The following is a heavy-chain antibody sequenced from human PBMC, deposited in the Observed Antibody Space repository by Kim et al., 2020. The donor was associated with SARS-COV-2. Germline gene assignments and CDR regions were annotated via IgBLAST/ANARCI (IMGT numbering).Heavy chain of an antibody. D-gene: IGHD2-2*01. Sequence: ASVKVSCKASGYTFTSYGISWVRQAPGQGLEWMGWISAYNGNTNYAQKLQGRVTMTTDTSTSTAYMELRSLRSDDTAVYYCARAYCSSTSCYQTDYWGQGALGTVSS. CDR1: GYTFTSYG. CDR3: ARAYCSSTSCYQTDY. J-gene: IGHJ4*02. V-gene: IGHV1-18*01. CDR2: ISAYNGNT.